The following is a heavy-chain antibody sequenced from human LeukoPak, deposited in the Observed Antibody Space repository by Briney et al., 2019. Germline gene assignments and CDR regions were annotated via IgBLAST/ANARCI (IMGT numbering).Heavy chain of an antibody. D-gene: IGHD3-22*01. CDR3: AKDRNYDSSGYWIS. J-gene: IGHJ4*02. CDR1: GFTFDDYA. Sequence: PGGSLRLSCAASGFTFDDYAMHWVRQAPGKGLEWVSGISWNSGSIGYADSVKGRFTISRDNAKNSLYLQMNSLRAEDTALYYCAKDRNYDSSGYWISWGQGTLVTVSS. V-gene: IGHV3-9*01. CDR2: ISWNSGSI.